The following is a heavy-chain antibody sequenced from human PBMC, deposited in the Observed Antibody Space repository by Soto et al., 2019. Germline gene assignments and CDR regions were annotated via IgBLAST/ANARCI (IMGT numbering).Heavy chain of an antibody. CDR2: ISPDDGNT. D-gene: IGHD2-21*02. J-gene: IGHJ4*02. CDR3: ARDEAPFCESLH. CDR1: GYTFSRYT. Sequence: ASVKVSCKTSGYTFSRYTIAWVRQAPGQGLEWLGWISPDDGNTEYEQKFQGRVTMTADTLTNNAYMELRSLKYDDTAVYYCARDEAPFCESLHWGQGTPVTVSS. V-gene: IGHV1-18*01.